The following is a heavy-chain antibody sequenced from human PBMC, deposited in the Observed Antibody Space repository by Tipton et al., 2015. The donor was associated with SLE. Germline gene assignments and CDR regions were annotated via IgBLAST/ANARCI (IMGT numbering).Heavy chain of an antibody. CDR2: IYHSGPT. CDR1: GFSISSGYY. Sequence: TLSLTCTVSGFSISSGYYWGWIRQPPGKGLEWIGPIYHSGPTYYRSSLKSRFTISVDTPKNQFSLNLRSLTAADTAVYYCARVHAAGDYDSSGFSNWGQGTLVTVSS. J-gene: IGHJ4*02. V-gene: IGHV4-38-2*02. CDR3: ARVHAAGDYDSSGFSN. D-gene: IGHD3-22*01.